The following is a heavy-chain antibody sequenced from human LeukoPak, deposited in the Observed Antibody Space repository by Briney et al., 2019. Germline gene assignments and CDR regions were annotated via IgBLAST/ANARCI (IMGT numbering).Heavy chain of an antibody. CDR3: ASSSTSRKLDDAFDI. Sequence: PGGSLRLSCAASGFTFSSYSMSWVRQAPGKGLEWVSSISSSSSYIYYADSVKGRFTISRDNAKNSLYLQMNSLRAEDTAVYYCASSSTSRKLDDAFDIWGQGTMVTVSS. J-gene: IGHJ3*02. D-gene: IGHD2-2*01. CDR1: GFTFSSYS. CDR2: ISSSSSYI. V-gene: IGHV3-21*01.